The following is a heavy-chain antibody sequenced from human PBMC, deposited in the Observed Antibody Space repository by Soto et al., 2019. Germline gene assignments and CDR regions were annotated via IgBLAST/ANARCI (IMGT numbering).Heavy chain of an antibody. Sequence: SVKVSCKASGGTFSSYAITWVRQAPGQGLEWMGGIIPIFGTANYAQKFQARFTITADESTSTAYMELSSLRSEDTAVYYCARDRGPSSGYYPYWFDPWGQGTLVTVSS. CDR1: GGTFSSYA. CDR2: IIPIFGTA. J-gene: IGHJ5*02. D-gene: IGHD3-22*01. CDR3: ARDRGPSSGYYPYWFDP. V-gene: IGHV1-69*13.